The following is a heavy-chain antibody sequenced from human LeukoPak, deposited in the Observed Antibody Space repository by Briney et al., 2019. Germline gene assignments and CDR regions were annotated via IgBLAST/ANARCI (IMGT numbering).Heavy chain of an antibody. CDR3: ARDPGFVGFDY. CDR1: GFAFSSYS. Sequence: GGSLRLSCAASGFAFSSYSMNWVRQAPGKGLEWVSSISSSSSYIYYADSVKGRFTISRDNAKNSLYLQMNSLRAEDTAVYYCARDPGFVGFDYWGQGTLVTVSS. D-gene: IGHD1-26*01. CDR2: ISSSSSYI. V-gene: IGHV3-21*01. J-gene: IGHJ4*02.